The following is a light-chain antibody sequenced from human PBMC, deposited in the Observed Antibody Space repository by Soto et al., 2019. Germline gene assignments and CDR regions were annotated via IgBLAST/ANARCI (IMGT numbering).Light chain of an antibody. CDR1: QSITHY. J-gene: IGKJ4*01. V-gene: IGKV1-39*01. Sequence: IQMTQSPSSLSASVGDRVTITCRASQSITHYLNWYQQKPGKAPKLLIYDASSLQSGVPSRFSGGGSGTAFTLTISSLQPEDFATYYCQQSYSTPLSFGGGTKVDIK. CDR3: QQSYSTPLS. CDR2: DAS.